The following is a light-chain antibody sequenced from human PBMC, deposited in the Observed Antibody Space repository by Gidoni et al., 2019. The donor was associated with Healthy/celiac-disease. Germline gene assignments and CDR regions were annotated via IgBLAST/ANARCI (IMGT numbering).Light chain of an antibody. V-gene: IGKV3-15*01. CDR3: QQYNNWPPVT. J-gene: IGKJ4*01. CDR1: QRVSIN. CDR2: GAS. Sequence: EIVMTQSPATLSVSPGESATLSCRANQRVSINLACYQQKPGQAPRLLIYGASTKATGIPARFSGSGSGTKFTLTISSRQSEDFAVYYCQQYNNWPPVTFGGGTKVEIK.